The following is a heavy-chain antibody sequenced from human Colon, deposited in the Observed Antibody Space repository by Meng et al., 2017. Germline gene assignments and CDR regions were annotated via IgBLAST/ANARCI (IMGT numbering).Heavy chain of an antibody. CDR2: IWYDGSNK. J-gene: IGHJ4*02. V-gene: IGHV3-33*01. Sequence: QAQLVESGGGVVQPGRSLLVSWAASGFSFSTYGMHWVRQAPGKGLERLAVIWYDGSNKYYADSVKGRFTVSRDNPKNTVYLQMNSLRAEDTAVYYCARDDGVNSAVYWGQGTLVTVSS. CDR3: ARDDGVNSAVY. D-gene: IGHD4-23*01. CDR1: GFSFSTYG.